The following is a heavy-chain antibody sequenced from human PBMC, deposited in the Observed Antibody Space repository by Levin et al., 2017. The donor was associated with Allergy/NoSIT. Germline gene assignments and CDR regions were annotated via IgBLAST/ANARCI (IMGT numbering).Heavy chain of an antibody. CDR3: AKDKGGAPQYYFDY. Sequence: SCAASGFTFEDYAMHWVRQAPGKGLEWVSGISWNSGNIGYADSVKGRFTISRDNAKHSLYLLMDSLRPEDTALYYCAKDKGGAPQYYFDYWGQGTLVTVSS. J-gene: IGHJ4*02. V-gene: IGHV3-9*01. D-gene: IGHD3-16*01. CDR1: GFTFEDYA. CDR2: ISWNSGNI.